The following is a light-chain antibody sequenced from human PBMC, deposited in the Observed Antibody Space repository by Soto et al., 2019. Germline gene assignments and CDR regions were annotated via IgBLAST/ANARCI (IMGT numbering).Light chain of an antibody. Sequence: LTQPASVSGSPGQSITISCTGTSSDVGGYNYVSWYQQQSGKAPKLMIHEVSNRPSGVSNRFSGSKSGNTASLTISGLQAEDEADYYCSSYTSSRAYVFGIGTKVTVL. J-gene: IGLJ1*01. CDR2: EVS. V-gene: IGLV2-14*01. CDR3: SSYTSSRAYV. CDR1: SSDVGGYNY.